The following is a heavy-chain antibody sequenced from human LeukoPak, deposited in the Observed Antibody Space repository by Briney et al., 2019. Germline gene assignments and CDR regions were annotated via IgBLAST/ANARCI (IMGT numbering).Heavy chain of an antibody. CDR3: AKIAVAGTSKYYFDY. CDR1: GYTFTSYY. J-gene: IGHJ4*02. D-gene: IGHD6-19*01. CDR2: INPSGGST. V-gene: IGHV1-46*01. Sequence: ASVKVSCKASGYTFTSYYMHWVRQAPGQGLEWMGIINPSGGSTTYAQKFQGRVTITRDRSTSTIYMELSSLRSEDTAVYYCAKIAVAGTSKYYFDYWGQGTLVTVSS.